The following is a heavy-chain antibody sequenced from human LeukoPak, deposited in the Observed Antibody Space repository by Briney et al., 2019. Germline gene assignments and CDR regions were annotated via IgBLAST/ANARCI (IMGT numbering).Heavy chain of an antibody. CDR2: ISSSSSYI. V-gene: IGHV3-21*01. J-gene: IGHJ4*02. CDR3: ARDEKGYFDY. Sequence: GGALRLSCAASGFTFSSYSMNWVRQAPGKGLEWVSSISSSSSYIYYADSVKGRFTISRDNAKNSLYLQMNSLRAEDTAVYYCARDEKGYFDYWGQGTLVTVSS. CDR1: GFTFSSYS.